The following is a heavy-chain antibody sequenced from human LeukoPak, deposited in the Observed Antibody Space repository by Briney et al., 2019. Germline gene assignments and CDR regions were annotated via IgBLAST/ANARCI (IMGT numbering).Heavy chain of an antibody. CDR2: ISSTGSTI. CDR3: ARELPYYYGSGIGEAWFDP. D-gene: IGHD3-10*01. J-gene: IGHJ5*02. V-gene: IGHV3-48*03. CDR1: GFTFSSYE. Sequence: HPGGSLRLSCAASGFTFSSYEMNWVRQAPGKGLEWVSYISSTGSTIYYADSVKGRFTISRDNAKNSLYLQMNSLRVEDTAVYYCARELPYYYGSGIGEAWFDPWGQGTLVTVSS.